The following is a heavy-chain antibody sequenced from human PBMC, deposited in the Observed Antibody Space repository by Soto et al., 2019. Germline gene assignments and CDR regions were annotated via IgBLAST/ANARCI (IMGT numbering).Heavy chain of an antibody. V-gene: IGHV3-33*01. D-gene: IGHD2-15*01. Sequence: QEQLAESGGGVVQPGRSLRLSCAASGSIFSGYGMHWVRQAPGKGLEWVAVIWYDGSNKYYADSVKGRFTISRDNSKNMLYLQMDSLRAEDTAVYYCARDGLGGIAFLGFCDYWGQGTLVTVSS. CDR2: IWYDGSNK. J-gene: IGHJ4*02. CDR3: ARDGLGGIAFLGFCDY. CDR1: GSIFSGYG.